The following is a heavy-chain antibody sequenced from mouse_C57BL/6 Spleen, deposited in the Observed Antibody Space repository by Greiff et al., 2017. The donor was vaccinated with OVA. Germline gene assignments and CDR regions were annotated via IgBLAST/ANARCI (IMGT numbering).Heavy chain of an antibody. CDR1: GYTFTSYW. Sequence: QVQLKQPGAELVKPGASVKMSCKASGYTFTSYWITWVKQRPGQGLEWIGDIYPGSGSTNYNEKFKSKATLTVDTSSSTAYMQLSSLTSEDSAVYYCARERISDGYFDYWGQGTTLTVSS. CDR3: ARERISDGYFDY. V-gene: IGHV1-55*01. CDR2: IYPGSGST. D-gene: IGHD2-3*01. J-gene: IGHJ2*01.